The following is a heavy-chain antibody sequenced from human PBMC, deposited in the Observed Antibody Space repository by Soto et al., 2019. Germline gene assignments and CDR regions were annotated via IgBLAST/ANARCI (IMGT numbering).Heavy chain of an antibody. V-gene: IGHV3-74*01. J-gene: IGHJ4*02. D-gene: IGHD7-27*01. CDR3: ARDFTWAYDY. Sequence: EVQFVESGGGLVQPGGSLRLSCAASGFTFSSHWMHWVRQAPGKGLVWVARIGPDGSSTRDADSVQGRFTISRDNARNTVYLQLNSLRDEDTAVYYCARDFTWAYDYWGQGTLVTVSS. CDR2: IGPDGSST. CDR1: GFTFSSHW.